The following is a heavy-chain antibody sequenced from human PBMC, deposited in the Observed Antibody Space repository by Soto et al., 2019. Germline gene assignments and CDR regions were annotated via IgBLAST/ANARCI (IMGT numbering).Heavy chain of an antibody. CDR2: INAGNGNT. D-gene: IGHD2-2*01. CDR3: ARVPSTIYYYHGMDV. Sequence: ASVKVSCKASGYTFTSYAMHWVRQAPGQRLEWMGWINAGNGNTKYSQKFQGRVTITRDTSASTAYMELSSLRSEDTAVYYCARVPSTIYYYHGMDVWGQGTTVTVSS. CDR1: GYTFTSYA. V-gene: IGHV1-3*01. J-gene: IGHJ6*02.